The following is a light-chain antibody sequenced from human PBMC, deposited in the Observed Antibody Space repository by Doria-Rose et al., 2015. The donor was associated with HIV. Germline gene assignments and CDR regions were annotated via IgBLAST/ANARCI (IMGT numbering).Light chain of an antibody. J-gene: IGKJ4*01. CDR2: WAS. CDR1: QTVLHSSNNKYY. Sequence: DIRVTQSPDSLAVSLGERATINCKSSQTVLHSSNNKYYLAWYQQKPGQPPKLLIYWASIRQSGVPGRFSGSGSGTDFTLTISSLQAEDVAVYYCQQYYSSPLTFGGGTKVEI. V-gene: IGKV4-1*01. CDR3: QQYYSSPLT.